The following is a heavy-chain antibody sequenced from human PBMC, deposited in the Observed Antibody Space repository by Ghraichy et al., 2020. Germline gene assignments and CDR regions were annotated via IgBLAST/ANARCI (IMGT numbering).Heavy chain of an antibody. CDR2: IQRDGSVK. J-gene: IGHJ4*02. V-gene: IGHV3-7*01. CDR3: ARDPRGSPNYDY. D-gene: IGHD3-10*01. CDR1: GFTFSHYW. Sequence: GGSLRLSCAASGFTFSHYWMNWLRQAPGKGLELVANIQRDGSVKNYVDSVNGRFTISRDNAKNSLYLQMNSLRVEDRAVYYCARDPRGSPNYDYWGQGTLVTGSS.